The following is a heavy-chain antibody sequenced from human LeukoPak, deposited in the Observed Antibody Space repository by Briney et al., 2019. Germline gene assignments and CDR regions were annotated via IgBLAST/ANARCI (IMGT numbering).Heavy chain of an antibody. CDR2: IYYSGST. D-gene: IGHD6-6*01. CDR1: GGSISSYY. V-gene: IGHV4-59*01. CDR3: ARELVNFKGYYYMDV. Sequence: SETLSLTCTVSGGSISSYYWSWIRQPPGKGLEWIGYIYYSGSTNYNPSLKSRVTISVDTSKNQFSLKLSSVTAADTAVYYCARELVNFKGYYYMDVWGKGTTVTVSS. J-gene: IGHJ6*03.